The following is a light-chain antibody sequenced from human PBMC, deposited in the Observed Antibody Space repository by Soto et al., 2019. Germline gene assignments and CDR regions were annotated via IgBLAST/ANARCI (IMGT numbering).Light chain of an antibody. Sequence: EIVLTPSPGTLSLSPGERATLSCRASQSVSRNLAWYQQKPGQAPRLLIYGASSRATGIPDRFSGSGSGTDFTLTISRLEPEDFAVYYCQQYGSSRRTFGQGTKGDIK. V-gene: IGKV3-20*01. CDR3: QQYGSSRRT. CDR1: QSVSRN. J-gene: IGKJ1*01. CDR2: GAS.